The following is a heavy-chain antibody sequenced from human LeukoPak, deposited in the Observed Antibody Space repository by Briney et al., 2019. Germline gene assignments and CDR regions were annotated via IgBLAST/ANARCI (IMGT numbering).Heavy chain of an antibody. J-gene: IGHJ6*02. Sequence: GGSLRLSCAAAGFTFSSYAMSWVRQAPGKGLEWVSAISGSGGSTYYADSVKGRFTISRDNSKNTLYLQMNSLRAEDTAVYYCAKSCSGWPYYYYYGMDVWGQGTTVTVSS. CDR2: ISGSGGST. CDR3: AKSCSGWPYYYYYGMDV. CDR1: GFTFSSYA. D-gene: IGHD6-19*01. V-gene: IGHV3-23*01.